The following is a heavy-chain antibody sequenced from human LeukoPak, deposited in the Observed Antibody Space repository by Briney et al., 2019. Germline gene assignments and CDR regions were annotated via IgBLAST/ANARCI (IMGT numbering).Heavy chain of an antibody. D-gene: IGHD6-13*01. V-gene: IGHV3-23*01. J-gene: IGHJ4*02. CDR2: ISGSGGST. Sequence: GGSLRLSCAASGFTFSSYAMSWVRQAPGKGLEWVSAISGSGGSTYYADSVKGRFTISRDNSKNTLYLHMNSLRAEATAVYYCAKDKGHSSSWYTDYWGQGTLVTVSS. CDR3: AKDKGHSSSWYTDY. CDR1: GFTFSSYA.